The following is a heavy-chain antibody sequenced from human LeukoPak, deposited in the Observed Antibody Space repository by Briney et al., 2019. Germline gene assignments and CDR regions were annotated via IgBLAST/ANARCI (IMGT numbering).Heavy chain of an antibody. CDR1: GGCITSYY. CDR2: IYYSGST. J-gene: IGHJ4*02. D-gene: IGHD5-18*01. CDR3: ARVTRYSYGYFDY. Sequence: SETLSLTCAVSGGCITSYYWSCIPEPPGKGREWIGYIYYSGSTNYNPSLKSRVTISVDTSKNQFSLKLSSVTAADTAVYYCARVTRYSYGYFDYWGQGTLVTVSS. V-gene: IGHV4-59*01.